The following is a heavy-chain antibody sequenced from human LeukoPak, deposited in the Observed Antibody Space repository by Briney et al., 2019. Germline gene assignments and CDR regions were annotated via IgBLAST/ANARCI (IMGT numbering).Heavy chain of an antibody. Sequence: ASVKVSCKASGYTFTSYDINWVRQATGQGLEWMGWMNPNSGNTGYAQKFQGRVTMTRNTSISTAYMELSSLRSEDTAVYYCARANHYDILTGYLYHYYGMDVWGQGTTVTVSS. D-gene: IGHD3-9*01. CDR2: MNPNSGNT. V-gene: IGHV1-8*01. CDR1: GYTFTSYD. CDR3: ARANHYDILTGYLYHYYGMDV. J-gene: IGHJ6*02.